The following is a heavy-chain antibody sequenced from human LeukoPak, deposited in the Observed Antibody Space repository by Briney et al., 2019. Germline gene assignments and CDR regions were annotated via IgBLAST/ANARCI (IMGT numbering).Heavy chain of an antibody. CDR2: ISYDGSNK. V-gene: IGHV3-30-3*01. CDR1: GFTFSSYA. Sequence: GGSLRLSCAASGFTFSSYAMHWVRQAPGKGLEWVAVISYDGSNKYYADSVKGRFTISRDNSKNTLYLQMNSLRAGDTAVYYCASDDFDYWGQGTLVTVSS. CDR3: ASDDFDY. J-gene: IGHJ4*02.